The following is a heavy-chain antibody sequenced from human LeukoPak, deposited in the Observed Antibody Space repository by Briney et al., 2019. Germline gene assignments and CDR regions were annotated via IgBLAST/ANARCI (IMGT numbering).Heavy chain of an antibody. J-gene: IGHJ5*02. CDR2: TNPNSGGT. V-gene: IGHV1-2*02. CDR1: GYTFTGYY. Sequence: ASVKVSCKASGYTFTGYYMHWVRQAPGQGLEWMGWTNPNSGGTNYAQNFQGRVTMTRDTSISTAYMELSRLRSDDTAVYYCARFSNYDSTGGDNWFDPWGQGTLVTVSS. CDR3: ARFSNYDSTGGDNWFDP. D-gene: IGHD3-3*01.